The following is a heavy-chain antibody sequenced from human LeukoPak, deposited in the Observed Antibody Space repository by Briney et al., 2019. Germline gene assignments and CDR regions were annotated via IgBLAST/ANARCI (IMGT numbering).Heavy chain of an antibody. CDR3: ATIIAAAGSRAFDY. V-gene: IGHV3-23*01. J-gene: IGHJ4*02. CDR2: ISGSGGST. CDR1: GFTFSSYA. D-gene: IGHD6-13*01. Sequence: GGSLRLSCAASGFTFSSYAMSWVRQAPGKGLEWVSAISGSGGSTYYADSVKGRFTISRDNSKNTLYLQMNSLRAEDTAVYYCATIIAAAGSRAFDYWGQGTLVTVSS.